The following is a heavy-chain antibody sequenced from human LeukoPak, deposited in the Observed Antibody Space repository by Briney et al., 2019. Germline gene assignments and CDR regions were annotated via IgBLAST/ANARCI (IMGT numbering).Heavy chain of an antibody. CDR2: IYYSGST. CDR1: GGSISSSLYY. J-gene: IGHJ3*02. CDR3: ARAGRYYDILTGYYPDAFDI. D-gene: IGHD3-9*01. V-gene: IGHV4-39*07. Sequence: SETLSLTCTVSGGSISSSLYYWGWVRQPPGKGLEWIGSIYYSGSTYYNPSLKSRVTISVDTSKNQFSLKLSSVTAADTAVYYCARAGRYYDILTGYYPDAFDIWGQGTMVTVSS.